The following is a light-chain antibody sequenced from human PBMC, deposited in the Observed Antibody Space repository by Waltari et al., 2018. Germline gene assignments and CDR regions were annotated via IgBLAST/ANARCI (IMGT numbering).Light chain of an antibody. V-gene: IGKV4-1*01. CDR3: QQYRDTPYT. J-gene: IGKJ2*01. CDR2: WAS. Sequence: DIVMTQSPDSLAVSLGERATIHCKSSQSVFYSSNNKDYLAWYQLKPVQPPKLIIYWASTRESGVPDRFSGSGNGTDFTLTISSLQTEDVATYYCQQYRDTPYTFGQGTNLEI. CDR1: QSVFYSSNNKDY.